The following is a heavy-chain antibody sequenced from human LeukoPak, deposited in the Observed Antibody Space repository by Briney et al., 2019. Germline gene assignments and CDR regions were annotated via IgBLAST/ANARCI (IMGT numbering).Heavy chain of an antibody. V-gene: IGHV3-48*04. CDR2: ISSSSSTI. D-gene: IGHD2-2*01. CDR3: ARGGDIVVVPAAH. CDR1: GFTFSSYS. Sequence: GGSLRLSCAASGFTFSSYSMNWVRQAPGKGLEWVSYISSSSSTIYYADSVKGRFTISRDNAKNPLYLQMNSLRAEDTAVYYCARGGDIVVVPAAHWGQGTLVTVSS. J-gene: IGHJ4*02.